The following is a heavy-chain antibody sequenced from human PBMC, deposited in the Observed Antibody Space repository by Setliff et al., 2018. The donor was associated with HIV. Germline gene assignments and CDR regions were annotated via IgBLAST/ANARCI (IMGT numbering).Heavy chain of an antibody. CDR3: AREPDSIPYDY. J-gene: IGHJ4*02. CDR2: FYYSGNT. V-gene: IGHV4-39*07. Sequence: SETLSLTCTVSGGSISSSSYYWGWIRQPPGKGLEWIGSFYYSGNTYCNPSLKSRVTISVDASRNQFSLKLNSVTAADTAVYYCAREPDSIPYDYWGQGTLVTVS. D-gene: IGHD4-4*01. CDR1: GGSISSSSYY.